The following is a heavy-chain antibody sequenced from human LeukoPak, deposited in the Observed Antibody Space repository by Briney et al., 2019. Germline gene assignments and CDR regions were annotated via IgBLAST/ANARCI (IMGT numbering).Heavy chain of an antibody. J-gene: IGHJ4*02. CDR1: GYTFTSYD. D-gene: IGHD6-6*01. V-gene: IGHV1-8*02. CDR3: AREAAHY. Sequence: ASVKVSCKASGYTFTSYDINWVRQATGQGLEWMGWMNPNSGNTSYAQKFQGRVTMTRDTSTSTVYMELSSLRSEDTAVYYCAREAAHYWGQGTLVTVSS. CDR2: MNPNSGNT.